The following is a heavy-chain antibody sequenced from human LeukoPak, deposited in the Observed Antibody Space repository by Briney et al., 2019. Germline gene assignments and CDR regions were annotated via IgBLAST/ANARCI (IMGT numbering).Heavy chain of an antibody. CDR1: GGSFSGYY. CDR3: ARGQYGSGSYYP. CDR2: INHSGST. J-gene: IGHJ5*02. V-gene: IGHV4-34*01. Sequence: SETLSLTCAVYGGSFSGYYWSWIRQPPGKGLEWIGEINHSGSTNYNPSLKSRVTISVDTSKNQFSLKLSSVTAADTAVYYRARGQYGSGSYYPWGQGTLVTVSS. D-gene: IGHD3-10*01.